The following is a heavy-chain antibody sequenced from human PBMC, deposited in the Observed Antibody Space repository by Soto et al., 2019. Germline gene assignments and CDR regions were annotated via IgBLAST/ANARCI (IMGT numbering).Heavy chain of an antibody. D-gene: IGHD6-19*01. V-gene: IGHV1-3*01. J-gene: IGHJ5*02. CDR1: GYTFTIYA. Sequence: ASVKVSWKASGYTFTIYAMHWVRQAPGQRLEWMGWINAGNGNTKYSQKFQGRVTITRDTSASTAYMELSSLRSEDTAVYYCARDPSSSGWYWFDPWGQGTLVTVSS. CDR2: INAGNGNT. CDR3: ARDPSSSGWYWFDP.